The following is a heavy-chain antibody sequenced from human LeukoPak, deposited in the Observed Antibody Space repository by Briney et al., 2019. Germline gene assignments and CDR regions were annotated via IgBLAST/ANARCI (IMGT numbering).Heavy chain of an antibody. D-gene: IGHD3-22*01. J-gene: IGHJ3*02. CDR2: IYPGDSDT. Sequence: GESLKISCKGSGYSFTSYWIGWVRQMPGKGLGWMGIIYPGDSDTRYSPSFQGQVTISADKSISTAYLQWSSLKASDTAMYYCARIPATYYYDSSGLNAFDIWGQGTMVTVSS. V-gene: IGHV5-51*01. CDR1: GYSFTSYW. CDR3: ARIPATYYYDSSGLNAFDI.